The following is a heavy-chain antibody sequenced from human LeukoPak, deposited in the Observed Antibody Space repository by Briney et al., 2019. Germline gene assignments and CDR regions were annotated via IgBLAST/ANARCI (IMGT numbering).Heavy chain of an antibody. CDR3: ARDFLGVSGASGC. V-gene: IGHV3-21*01. D-gene: IGHD6-19*01. CDR2: ISPSGSST. CDR1: GFTFSRYT. J-gene: IGHJ4*02. Sequence: GGSLRLSCAASGFTFSRYTMNWVRQAPGKGPEGVASISPSGSSTWNADSERGRFTISRDNGKNSVYLQMNSLRGEDTGVYYCARDFLGVSGASGCWGQGTLVTVSS.